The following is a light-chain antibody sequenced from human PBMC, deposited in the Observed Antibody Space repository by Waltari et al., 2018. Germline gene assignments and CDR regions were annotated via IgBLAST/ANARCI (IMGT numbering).Light chain of an antibody. V-gene: IGLV1-47*01. J-gene: IGLJ2*01. CDR3: AAWDDSLSGRYVV. CDR2: RNN. Sequence: QSVLTQPPSASGTPGQRVPISCSGSSSNIGSNYVFWYQQLPGTAPKLLIYRNNQRPSGVPDRFSGSKSGTSASLAISGLRSEDEADYYCAAWDDSLSGRYVVFGGGTKLTVL. CDR1: SSNIGSNY.